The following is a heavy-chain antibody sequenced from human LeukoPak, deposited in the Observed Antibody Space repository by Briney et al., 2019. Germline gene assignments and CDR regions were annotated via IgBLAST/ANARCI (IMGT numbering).Heavy chain of an antibody. CDR1: GYTFSDYY. CDR3: ARGYSSSWYGKTTPGDY. Sequence: ASVKVSCKTSGYTFSDYYIHWIRQAPGQGLEWVGWINPNSGDTDYAQKFQGRVTVTRDTSISTAYMELSRLRSDDTAVYYCARGYSSSWYGKTTPGDYWGQGTLVTVSS. D-gene: IGHD6-13*01. CDR2: INPNSGDT. V-gene: IGHV1-2*02. J-gene: IGHJ4*02.